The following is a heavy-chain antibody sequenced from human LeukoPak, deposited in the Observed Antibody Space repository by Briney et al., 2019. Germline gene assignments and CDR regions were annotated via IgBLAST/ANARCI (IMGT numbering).Heavy chain of an antibody. CDR3: ARDSCLIKTCLDY. D-gene: IGHD3-10*01. J-gene: IGHJ4*02. Sequence: QPGGPLRLSCATSGFIFSHFGMHWVRQAPGKGLEWVAAIQSDGSQEYFADSVKGRSTISGDKSKSTMYLQIDTLRAEDTAVYYCARDSCLIKTCLDYWGQGTLVTVSS. V-gene: IGHV3-33*01. CDR2: IQSDGSQE. CDR1: GFIFSHFG.